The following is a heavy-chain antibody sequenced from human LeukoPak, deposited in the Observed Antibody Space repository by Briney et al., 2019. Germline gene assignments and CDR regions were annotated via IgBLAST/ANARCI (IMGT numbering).Heavy chain of an antibody. Sequence: GGSLRLSCAASGFTFSSYSMNWVRQAPGKGLEWVSSISISSSYIYYADSVKGRFTISRDNAKNSLYLQMNSLRAEDTAVYYCARDRYWGQDYYYYYGMDVWGQGTTVTVSS. CDR2: ISISSSYI. J-gene: IGHJ6*02. CDR1: GFTFSSYS. D-gene: IGHD2-21*01. CDR3: ARDRYWGQDYYYYYGMDV. V-gene: IGHV3-21*01.